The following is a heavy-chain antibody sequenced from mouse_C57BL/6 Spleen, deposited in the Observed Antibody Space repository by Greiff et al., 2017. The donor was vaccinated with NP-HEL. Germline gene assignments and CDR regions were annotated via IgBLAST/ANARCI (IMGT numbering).Heavy chain of an antibody. CDR3: ASNSWFAY. CDR1: GFTFSDYG. D-gene: IGHD1-3*01. Sequence: EVKLVESGGGLVKPGGSLKLSCAASGFTFSDYGMHWVRQAPEKGLEWVAYISSGSSTISYADTVKGRFTISRDNAKNTLFLQMTSLRSEDTAMYYCASNSWFAYWGQGTLVTVSA. J-gene: IGHJ3*01. V-gene: IGHV5-17*01. CDR2: ISSGSSTI.